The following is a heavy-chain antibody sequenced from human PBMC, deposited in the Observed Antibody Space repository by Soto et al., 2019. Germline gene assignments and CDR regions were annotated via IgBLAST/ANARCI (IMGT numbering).Heavy chain of an antibody. Sequence: ASVKVSCKASGYTFTGYYMHWVRQAPGQGLEWMGWINPNSGGTNYAQKFQGWVTMTRDSSKNSLYLQMSSLRVEDTALYYCAKDVCSGSTTSCYTRLDFWGQGALVTVSS. CDR1: GYTFTGYY. D-gene: IGHD2-2*02. J-gene: IGHJ4*02. V-gene: IGHV1-2*04. CDR2: INPNSGGT. CDR3: AKDVCSGSTTSCYTRLDF.